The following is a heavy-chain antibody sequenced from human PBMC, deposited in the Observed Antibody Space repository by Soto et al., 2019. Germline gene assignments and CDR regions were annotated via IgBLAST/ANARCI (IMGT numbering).Heavy chain of an antibody. CDR3: SRQASDFWSGKPQYYMDV. V-gene: IGHV3-73*01. J-gene: IGHJ6*03. D-gene: IGHD3-3*01. CDR1: GFTFSGSA. CDR2: IRSKGNNYAT. Sequence: EVQLVESGGGLVQPGGSLKLSWAASGFTFSGSAMHWVRQASGKGLEWVGRIRSKGNNYATAYGASLKGRFTISRDDSKNTAYLQMNSLNTEDTAVYYCSRQASDFWSGKPQYYMDVWGKGTTVTVSS.